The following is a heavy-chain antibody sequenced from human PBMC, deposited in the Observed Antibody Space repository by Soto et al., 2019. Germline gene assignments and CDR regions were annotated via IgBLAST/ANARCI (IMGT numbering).Heavy chain of an antibody. CDR3: ARLRLPLHYFDY. CDR1: GGSISSSSYY. CDR2: IYYSGST. Sequence: SETLSLTCTVSGGSISSSSYYWGWIRQPPGKGLEWIGSIYYSGSTYYNPSLKSRVTISVDTSKNQFSLKLSSVTAADTAVYYCARLRLPLHYFDYWGQGTLVTVSS. D-gene: IGHD4-17*01. J-gene: IGHJ4*02. V-gene: IGHV4-39*01.